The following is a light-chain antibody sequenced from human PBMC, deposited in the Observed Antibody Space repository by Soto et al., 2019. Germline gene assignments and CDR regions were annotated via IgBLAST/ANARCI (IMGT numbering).Light chain of an antibody. J-gene: IGLJ1*01. CDR2: DVS. CDR1: TSDVGGYDY. Sequence: QAVVTQPRSVSGSPGQSVTISCSGSTSDVGGYDYVSWYQQHPGKVPKLLIYDVSKRPAGVPDRFSGSRSGNTASLTISGLQAEDEADYYCYSYAGTYTSLFGSGTKLTVL. V-gene: IGLV2-11*01. CDR3: YSYAGTYTSL.